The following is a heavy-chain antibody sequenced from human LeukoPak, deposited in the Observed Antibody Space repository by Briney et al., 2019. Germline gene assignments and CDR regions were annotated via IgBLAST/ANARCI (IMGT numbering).Heavy chain of an antibody. CDR1: GFTFRNHA. Sequence: PGGSLRLSCAASGFTFRNHAMTWVRQAPGKGLEWVSAIGGDGRGTDYADSVKGRFTISRDNSKNTLDLQMNGLRVEDTARYYCARRVGGTPDYWDPETQVTVSS. J-gene: IGHJ4*02. CDR2: IGGDGRGT. CDR3: ARRVGGTPDY. D-gene: IGHD1-26*01. V-gene: IGHV3-23*01.